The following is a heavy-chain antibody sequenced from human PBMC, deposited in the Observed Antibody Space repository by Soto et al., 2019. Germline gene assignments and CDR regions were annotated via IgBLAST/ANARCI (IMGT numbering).Heavy chain of an antibody. CDR1: GYTFTSYG. D-gene: IGHD6-19*01. V-gene: IGHV1-18*01. CDR2: ISAYNGNT. J-gene: IGHJ6*02. CDR3: ARAIAVADEFYYGMDV. Sequence: GASVKGSFKASGYTFTSYGISWVRHAPGQGLEWMGWISAYNGNTNYAQKLQGRVTMTTDTSTSTAYMELRSLRSDDTAVYYCARAIAVADEFYYGMDVWGQGTTVTVSS.